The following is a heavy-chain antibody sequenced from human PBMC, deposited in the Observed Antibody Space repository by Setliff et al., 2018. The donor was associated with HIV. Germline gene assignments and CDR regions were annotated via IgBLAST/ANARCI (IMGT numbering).Heavy chain of an antibody. CDR1: GGSISSHY. J-gene: IGHJ6*03. Sequence: KTSETLSLTCTVSGGSISSHYWSWIRQPPGKGLEWIGYIYYSGSTNYNPSPKSRVTISVDTSKKQFSLKLSSVTAADTAVYYCARVYYYDSSGYSEPYYMDVWGKGTTVTVSS. CDR3: ARVYYYDSSGYSEPYYMDV. D-gene: IGHD3-22*01. CDR2: IYYSGST. V-gene: IGHV4-59*11.